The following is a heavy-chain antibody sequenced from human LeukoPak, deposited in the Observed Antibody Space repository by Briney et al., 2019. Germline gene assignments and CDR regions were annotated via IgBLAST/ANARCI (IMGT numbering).Heavy chain of an antibody. CDR1: GGSISTYY. V-gene: IGHV4-59*01. CDR3: ARLYRDDFWSGYSTHLDY. D-gene: IGHD3-3*01. J-gene: IGHJ4*02. CDR2: INYSGST. Sequence: SETLSLTCIVSGGSISTYYWTWIRQPPGKGLEWIGYINYSGSTNYNPSLKSRVTISVDTSKNQFSLKLSSVTAADTAVYYCARLYRDDFWSGYSTHLDYWGQGTLVTVSS.